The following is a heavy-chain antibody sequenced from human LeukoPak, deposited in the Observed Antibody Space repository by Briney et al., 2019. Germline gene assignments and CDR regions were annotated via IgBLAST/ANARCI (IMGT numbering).Heavy chain of an antibody. CDR2: ISSSSSYI. Sequence: GGSLRLSCAASGFTFSNYSMNWVRQAPGKGLEWVSSISSSSSYIYYADSVKGRFTISRDNAKNSLYLQMNSLRAEDTAVYYCARAIAVAGNGFDYWGQGTLVTVSS. D-gene: IGHD6-19*01. CDR3: ARAIAVAGNGFDY. V-gene: IGHV3-21*01. CDR1: GFTFSNYS. J-gene: IGHJ4*02.